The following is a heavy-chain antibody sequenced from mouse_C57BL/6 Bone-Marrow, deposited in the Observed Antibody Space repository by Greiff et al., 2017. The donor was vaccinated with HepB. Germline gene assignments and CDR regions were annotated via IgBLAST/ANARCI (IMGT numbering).Heavy chain of an antibody. V-gene: IGHV5-15*01. D-gene: IGHD2-3*01. Sequence: EVQVVESGGGLVQPGGSLKLSCAASGFTFSDYGMAWVRQAPRKGPEWVAFISNLAYSIYYADTVTGRFTISRENAKNTLYLEMSSLRSEDTAMYYCARLDGYYVYFDYWGQGTTLTVSS. J-gene: IGHJ2*01. CDR3: ARLDGYYVYFDY. CDR2: ISNLAYSI. CDR1: GFTFSDYG.